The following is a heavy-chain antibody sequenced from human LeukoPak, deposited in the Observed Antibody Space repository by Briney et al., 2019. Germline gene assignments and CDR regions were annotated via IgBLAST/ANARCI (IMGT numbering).Heavy chain of an antibody. CDR2: IGSGRLII. V-gene: IGHV3-48*04. Sequence: PGGSLRLSCSASGISFDNYSVNWVRQAPGKGLEWVSYIGSGRLIIYYADSVKGRFTISRDNAKNSLYLQMNSLRAEDTAVYYCARGSRVPWFDPWGQGTLVTVSS. D-gene: IGHD3-10*01. CDR1: GISFDNYS. CDR3: ARGSRVPWFDP. J-gene: IGHJ5*02.